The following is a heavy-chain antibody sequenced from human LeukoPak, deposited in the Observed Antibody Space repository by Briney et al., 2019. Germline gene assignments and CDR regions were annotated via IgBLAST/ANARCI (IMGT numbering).Heavy chain of an antibody. J-gene: IGHJ4*02. Sequence: SETLSLTCTVSGGSMSYYFWSWVRQPAGKGLEWIGRIYTNDNSNYNPSLKSRVNMSIDTSKNQFSLRLSSVTAADTAIYYCARESTAVGSPYYFDYWGPGTRVTVFS. CDR2: IYTNDNS. V-gene: IGHV4-4*07. CDR1: GGSMSYYF. D-gene: IGHD6-13*01. CDR3: ARESTAVGSPYYFDY.